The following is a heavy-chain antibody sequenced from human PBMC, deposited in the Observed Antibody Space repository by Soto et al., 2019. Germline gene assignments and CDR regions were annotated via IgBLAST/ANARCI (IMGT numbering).Heavy chain of an antibody. CDR2: IKEDGSEE. Sequence: EVQLVESGGGSVQPGGSLRLSCAASGFTLSTYWMNWVRQAPGKGLQWVANIKEDGSEEHYVDSVKGRFTISRDNAKNSLYLDMNSLRGEDTAVYYCARDWGAPGRGSALGYYYHFGMDVWGQGTTVTVPS. D-gene: IGHD3-16*01. CDR1: GFTLSTYW. J-gene: IGHJ6*02. V-gene: IGHV3-7*05. CDR3: ARDWGAPGRGSALGYYYHFGMDV.